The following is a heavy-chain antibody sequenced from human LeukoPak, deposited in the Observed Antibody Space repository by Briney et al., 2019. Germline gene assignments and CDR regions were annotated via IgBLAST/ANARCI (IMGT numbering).Heavy chain of an antibody. D-gene: IGHD2-2*02. CDR1: GFTFANHG. Sequence: GGSLRLSCAASGFTFANHGMDWVRQAPGKGLEWVAVISYDGSNKDYADSVKGRFTISRDNSKNTLYLHMNSLRAEDTAVYYCAKEGVKCSSTSCYRNYYYYGMDVWGKGTTVTVSS. J-gene: IGHJ6*04. CDR3: AKEGVKCSSTSCYRNYYYYGMDV. CDR2: ISYDGSNK. V-gene: IGHV3-30*18.